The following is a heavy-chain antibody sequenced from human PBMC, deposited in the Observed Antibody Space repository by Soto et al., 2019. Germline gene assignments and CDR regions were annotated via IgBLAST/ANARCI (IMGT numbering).Heavy chain of an antibody. D-gene: IGHD3-10*01. CDR2: IWYDGSNK. Sequence: QVPLVESGGGAVPPGRSLRLSCAASGFTFSSYGMHWVRQAPGKGLERVAVIWYDGSNKYYADSVKGRFIISRDNSMNTRHRQMNSLTTEDPAVYFCATRHYYGSGSFHLDNWGQGTLVTVSS. CDR1: GFTFSSYG. V-gene: IGHV3-33*08. J-gene: IGHJ4*02. CDR3: ATRHYYGSGSFHLDN.